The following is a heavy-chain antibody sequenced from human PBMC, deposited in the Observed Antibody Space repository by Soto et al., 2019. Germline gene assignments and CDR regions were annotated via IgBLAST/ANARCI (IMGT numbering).Heavy chain of an antibody. CDR3: AKSGGSGWYSTLHYYGMDV. CDR1: GYSFTSYW. D-gene: IGHD6-19*01. V-gene: IGHV5-51*01. J-gene: IGHJ6*02. Sequence: GASLKISCKGSGYSFTSYWIGWVRQMPGKGLEWMGIIYPGDSDTRYSPSFQGQVTISADKSISTAYLQWSSLKASDTAMYYCAKSGGSGWYSTLHYYGMDVWGQGTTVTVSS. CDR2: IYPGDSDT.